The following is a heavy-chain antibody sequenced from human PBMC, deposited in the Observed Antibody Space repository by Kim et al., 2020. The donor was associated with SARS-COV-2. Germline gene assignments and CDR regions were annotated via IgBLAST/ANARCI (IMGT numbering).Heavy chain of an antibody. V-gene: IGHV3-23*01. D-gene: IGHD2-15*01. CDR3: AKVYCSGGSCYPDAFDI. J-gene: IGHJ3*02. Sequence: VKVRFTISRDNSKNTLYLQMNSLRAEDTAVYYCAKVYCSGGSCYPDAFDIWGQGTMVTVSS.